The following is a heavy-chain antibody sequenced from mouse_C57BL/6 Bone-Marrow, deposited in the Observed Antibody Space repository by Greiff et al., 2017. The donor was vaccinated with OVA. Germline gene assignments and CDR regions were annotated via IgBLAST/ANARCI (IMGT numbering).Heavy chain of an antibody. J-gene: IGHJ2*01. CDR1: GFHIQDDY. CDR3: TTRYDYGSSCLLDY. D-gene: IGHD1-1*01. CDR2: IDPENGDT. V-gene: IGHV14-4*01. Sequence: EVQLQQSGAELVRPGASVKSSCTASGFHIQDDYMHWVKPRPEQGPEWVGWIDPENGDTEYASKFQGKAPIPADTSSNTADLQLSSLTSEDTAVYYCTTRYDYGSSCLLDYWGQGTTLTVSS.